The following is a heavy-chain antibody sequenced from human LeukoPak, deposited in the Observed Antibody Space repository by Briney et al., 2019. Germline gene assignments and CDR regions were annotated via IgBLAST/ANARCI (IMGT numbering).Heavy chain of an antibody. V-gene: IGHV4-59*01. CDR3: ARGIESYGDYGY. Sequence: SETLSLTCTVSGGSISGSYWSWIRQPPGKGLEWIAYMYNSGSTNYNPSLKSRVTISIDTSKNQFSLKLSSLTAADTAIYYCARGIESYGDYGYWGHGILVTVSS. CDR2: MYNSGST. CDR1: GGSISGSY. D-gene: IGHD4-17*01. J-gene: IGHJ4*01.